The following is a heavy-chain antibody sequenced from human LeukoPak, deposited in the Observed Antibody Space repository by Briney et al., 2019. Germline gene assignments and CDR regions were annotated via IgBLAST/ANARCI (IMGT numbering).Heavy chain of an antibody. J-gene: IGHJ4*02. CDR1: GYTFTGYY. D-gene: IGHD6-19*01. V-gene: IGHV1-46*01. CDR3: AREGVAGRSGYFDY. Sequence: ASVKASCKASGYTFTGYYMHWVRQAPGQGLEWMGIINPSGGSTSYAQKFQGRVTMTTDTSTSTAYMELRSLRSDDTAVYYCAREGVAGRSGYFDYWGQGTLVTVSS. CDR2: INPSGGST.